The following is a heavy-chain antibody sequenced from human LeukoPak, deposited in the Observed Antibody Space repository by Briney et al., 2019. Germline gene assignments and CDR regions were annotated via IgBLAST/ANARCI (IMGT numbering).Heavy chain of an antibody. J-gene: IGHJ4*02. Sequence: TGGSLRLSCAASGFLLSNYGMHWVRQAPGKGLELVALIWSGGSKTSYADSVKGRFTISRDNSKNTLYLQMNSLRAEDTAVYYCAKDLTLSWIDYWGQGTLVTVSS. CDR1: GFLLSNYG. CDR3: AKDLTLSWIDY. V-gene: IGHV3-33*06. CDR2: IWSGGSKT. D-gene: IGHD3-16*02.